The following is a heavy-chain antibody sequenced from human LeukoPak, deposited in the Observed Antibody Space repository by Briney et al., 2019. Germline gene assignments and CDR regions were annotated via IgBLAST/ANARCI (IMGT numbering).Heavy chain of an antibody. Sequence: PSETLSLTCAVYGGSFSGYYWSWIRQPPGKGLEWIGEINHSGSTNYNPSLKSRVTISVDTSKNQFSLKLSSVTAADTAVYYRARQVIAAAGIICYFDYWGQGTLVTVPS. J-gene: IGHJ4*02. V-gene: IGHV4-34*01. CDR2: INHSGST. CDR1: GGSFSGYY. CDR3: ARQVIAAAGIICYFDY. D-gene: IGHD6-13*01.